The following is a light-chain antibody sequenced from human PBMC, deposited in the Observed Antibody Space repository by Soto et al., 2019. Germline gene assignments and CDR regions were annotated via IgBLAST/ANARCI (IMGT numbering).Light chain of an antibody. CDR1: NSNIGTNT. CDR2: RNN. J-gene: IGLJ2*01. Sequence: QAVVTQPPSASGTPGQRVTISCSGGNSNIGTNTVNWYQHLPGSAPKLLIYRNNQRPSGVPDRFSGSKSGTSASLAISGLQPDDEADYDCEAWDGSLNVVLFGGGTKLTVL. CDR3: EAWDGSLNVVL. V-gene: IGLV1-44*01.